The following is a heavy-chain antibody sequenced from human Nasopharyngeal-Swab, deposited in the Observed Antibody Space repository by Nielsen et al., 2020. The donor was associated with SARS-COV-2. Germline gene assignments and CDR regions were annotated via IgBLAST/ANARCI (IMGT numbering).Heavy chain of an antibody. CDR2: ISSSSSTI. J-gene: IGHJ6*02. Sequence: GGSLRLSCAASGFNFSSYSMNWVRQAPGKGLEGVSYISSSSSTIYYADSVKGRFTISRDNAKNSLYLQMNRLRAEDTAVYYCARDPIVVVVAATPGGMDVWGQGTTVTVSS. CDR1: GFNFSSYS. D-gene: IGHD2-15*01. V-gene: IGHV3-48*04. CDR3: ARDPIVVVVAATPGGMDV.